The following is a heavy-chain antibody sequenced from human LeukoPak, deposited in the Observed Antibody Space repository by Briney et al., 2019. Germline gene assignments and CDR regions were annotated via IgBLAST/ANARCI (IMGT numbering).Heavy chain of an antibody. D-gene: IGHD2-2*02. CDR3: ARQLYGAPDY. CDR1: GGSVSSSNYY. V-gene: IGHV4-39*01. CDR2: IYYSGST. Sequence: SETLSLTCTVSGGSVSSSNYYWGWIRQPPGKGLEWIGSIYYSGSTYYNPSLKSRVTISVATSKNQSSLKLSSVTAADTAVYYCARQLYGAPDYWGQGTLVTVSS. J-gene: IGHJ4*02.